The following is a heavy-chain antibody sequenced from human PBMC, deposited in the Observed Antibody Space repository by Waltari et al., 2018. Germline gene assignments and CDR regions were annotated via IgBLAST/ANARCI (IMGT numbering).Heavy chain of an antibody. J-gene: IGHJ4*02. CDR2: IYTSGST. Sequence: QVQLQESGPGLVTPSQTLSLTCTFSGGSIPRGSYYWSWTRQPAGQGLEWIGRIYTSGSTNYNPSLKRRVTISVDTSKNQFALKLSSVTAADTAVYYCARGIYDFWSGYYNDPFDYWGQGTLVTVSS. V-gene: IGHV4-61*02. CDR3: ARGIYDFWSGYYNDPFDY. CDR1: GGSIPRGSYY. D-gene: IGHD3-3*01.